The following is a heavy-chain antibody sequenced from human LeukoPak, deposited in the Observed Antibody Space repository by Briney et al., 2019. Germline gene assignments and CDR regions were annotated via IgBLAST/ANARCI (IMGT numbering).Heavy chain of an antibody. D-gene: IGHD5/OR15-5a*01. Sequence: GGSLRLSCAASGFTFSSYAMNWVRQGPGTGLEWVSYISGSSNTIHYADSVKGRFTISRDNAKNSLYLQMNSLRAEDTAVYYCARVLQTLGGVSFDYWGQGTLVTVSS. CDR2: ISGSSNTI. CDR3: ARVLQTLGGVSFDY. V-gene: IGHV3-48*01. J-gene: IGHJ4*02. CDR1: GFTFSSYA.